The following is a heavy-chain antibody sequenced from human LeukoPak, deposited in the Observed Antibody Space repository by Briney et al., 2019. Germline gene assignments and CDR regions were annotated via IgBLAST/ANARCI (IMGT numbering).Heavy chain of an antibody. CDR3: ARSDSMAYFDY. V-gene: IGHV1-2*02. CDR1: GYTFTGYY. D-gene: IGHD4-11*01. J-gene: IGHJ4*02. CDR2: INPNSGGT. Sequence: ASVKVSCKASGYTFTGYYMHWVRQAPGQGLEWMGWINPNSGGTNYAQKFQGRVTMTRDTSISTAYMELSSLRSDDTAVYYCARSDSMAYFDYWGQGTQVAVSS.